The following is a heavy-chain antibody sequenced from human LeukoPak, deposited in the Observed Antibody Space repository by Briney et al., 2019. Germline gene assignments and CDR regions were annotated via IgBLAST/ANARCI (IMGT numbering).Heavy chain of an antibody. CDR3: VSSTLGYYYYMDV. J-gene: IGHJ6*03. Sequence: GASVKVSCKASGYTFTTYAMNWVRQAPGQGLEWMGWINSNTGNPTHAQGLTGRFVFSLDTYVNTAYLQISSLKAEDTGVYYCVSSTLGYYYYMDVWGTGTTVTVSS. CDR1: GYTFTTYA. CDR2: INSNTGNP. V-gene: IGHV7-4-1*02.